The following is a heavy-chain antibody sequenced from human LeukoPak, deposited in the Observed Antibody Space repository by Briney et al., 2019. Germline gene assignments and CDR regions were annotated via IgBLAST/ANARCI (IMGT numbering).Heavy chain of an antibody. CDR1: GGSSSGYY. CDR3: ARFGELLSSGDY. V-gene: IGHV4-34*01. J-gene: IGHJ4*02. D-gene: IGHD3-10*01. Sequence: SETLSLTCAVYGGSSSGYYWSWIRQPPGKGLEWIGEINHSGSTNYNPSLKSRVTISVDTSKNQFSLKLSSVTAADTAVYYCARFGELLSSGDYWGQGTLVTVSS. CDR2: INHSGST.